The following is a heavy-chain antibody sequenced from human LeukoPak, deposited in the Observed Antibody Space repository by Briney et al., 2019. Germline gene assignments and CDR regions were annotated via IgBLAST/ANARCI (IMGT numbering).Heavy chain of an antibody. V-gene: IGHV1-69*01. D-gene: IGHD3-22*01. CDR1: GGTFSSYA. J-gene: IGHJ4*02. CDR2: IIPIFGTA. CDR3: ARYYYDSSGYPNLFDY. Sequence: GASVKVSCKASGGTFSSYAISWVRQAPGQGLEWMGGIIPIFGTANYAQKFQGRVTITADESTSTAYMGLSSLRSEDTAVYYCARYYYDSSGYPNLFDYWGQGTLVTVSS.